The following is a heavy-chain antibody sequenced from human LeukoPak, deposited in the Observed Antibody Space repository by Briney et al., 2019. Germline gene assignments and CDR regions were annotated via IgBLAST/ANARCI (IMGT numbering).Heavy chain of an antibody. Sequence: SETLSLTCTVSGGSISSSSYYWGWIRQPPGKGLEWIGSIYYSGSTYYNPSLKSRVTISVDTSKNQFSLKLSSVTAADTAVYYCARAYYYYGSGSYYKKTGDAFDIWGQGTMVTVSS. CDR1: GGSISSSSYY. CDR3: ARAYYYYGSGSYYKKTGDAFDI. D-gene: IGHD3-10*01. J-gene: IGHJ3*02. V-gene: IGHV4-39*07. CDR2: IYYSGST.